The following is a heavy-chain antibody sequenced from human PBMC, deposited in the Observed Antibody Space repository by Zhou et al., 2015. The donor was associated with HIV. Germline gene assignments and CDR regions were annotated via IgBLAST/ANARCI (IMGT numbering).Heavy chain of an antibody. CDR1: GGTFSSYA. CDR3: ARAGGYYYDSSGYTPFDY. V-gene: IGHV1-69*01. D-gene: IGHD3-22*01. Sequence: QVQLVQSGAEVKKPGSSVKVSCKASGGTFSSYAISWVRQAPGQGLEWMGGIIPIFGTANYAQKFQGRVTITADESTSTAYMELSSLRSEDTAVYYCARAGGYYYDSSGYTPFDYWGQGTLVTVSS. CDR2: IIPIFGTA. J-gene: IGHJ4*02.